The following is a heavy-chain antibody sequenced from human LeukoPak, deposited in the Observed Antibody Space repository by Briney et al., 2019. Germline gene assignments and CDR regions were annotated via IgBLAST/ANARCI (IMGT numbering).Heavy chain of an antibody. Sequence: ASVEVSCKASGYTFTSYAIHWVRQAPGQRLEWMGWINAGNGNTKYSQKFQDRVTITRDTSASTAYMELRSLRSEDTAVYYCARDEGGGYDRWGQGTLVTVSS. V-gene: IGHV1-3*01. D-gene: IGHD5-12*01. J-gene: IGHJ5*02. CDR2: INAGNGNT. CDR3: ARDEGGGYDR. CDR1: GYTFTSYA.